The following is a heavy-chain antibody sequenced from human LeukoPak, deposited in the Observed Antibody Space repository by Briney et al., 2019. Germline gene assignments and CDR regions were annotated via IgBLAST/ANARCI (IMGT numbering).Heavy chain of an antibody. CDR3: ARRRIVVVPSARYAFDM. Sequence: SETLSLTCAVYGGSFSGYYWSWIRQSPRKGLEWIGEINHSGSTHYNPSLKSRVTISVDTSKNQFSLQLSSVTAADTAVYYCARRRIVVVPSARYAFDMWGQGTRVTVSS. CDR2: INHSGST. CDR1: GGSFSGYY. V-gene: IGHV4-34*01. J-gene: IGHJ3*02. D-gene: IGHD2-2*01.